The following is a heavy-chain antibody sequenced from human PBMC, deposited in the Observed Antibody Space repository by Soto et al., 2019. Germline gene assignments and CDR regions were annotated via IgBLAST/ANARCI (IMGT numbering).Heavy chain of an antibody. CDR2: IYYSGST. V-gene: IGHV4-59*01. D-gene: IGHD1-26*01. CDR1: GGSISSYY. J-gene: IGHJ6*02. Sequence: QVQLQESGPGLVKPSETLSLTCTVSGGSISSYYWSWIRQPPGKGLEWIGYIYYSGSTNYNPSLKSRGTISVATSKNQFSLKLSSVTAADTAVYYCARMTSGSYYFNYYYGMDVWGQGTTVTVSS. CDR3: ARMTSGSYYFNYYYGMDV.